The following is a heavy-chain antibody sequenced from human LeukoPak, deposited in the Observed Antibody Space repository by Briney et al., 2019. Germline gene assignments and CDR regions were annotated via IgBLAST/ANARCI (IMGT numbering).Heavy chain of an antibody. CDR2: ISGSGGST. Sequence: HPGGSLRLSCAASGFTFSSYAMSWVRQAPGKGLEWVSAISGSGGSTYYADSVKGRFTISRDNSKNTLYLQMNSLRAEDTAVYYCAKDRSGPLEWLLSDYWGQGTLVTVSS. CDR3: AKDRSGPLEWLLSDY. V-gene: IGHV3-23*01. CDR1: GFTFSSYA. J-gene: IGHJ4*02. D-gene: IGHD3-3*01.